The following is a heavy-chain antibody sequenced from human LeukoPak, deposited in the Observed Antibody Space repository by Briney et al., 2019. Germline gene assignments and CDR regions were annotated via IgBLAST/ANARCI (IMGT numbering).Heavy chain of an antibody. CDR3: ARDDNWGFDY. D-gene: IGHD7-27*01. J-gene: IGHJ4*02. CDR2: IRGSGSGM. CDR1: RFAFSDFS. Sequence: GGSLRLSCAASRFAFSDFSMNWVRQAPGKGLEWVANIRGSGSGMGRGNYYADSVQGRFTISRDNAKNSLYLQMNSLRAEDTAFYYCARDDNWGFDYWGQGALVTVSS. V-gene: IGHV3-21*05.